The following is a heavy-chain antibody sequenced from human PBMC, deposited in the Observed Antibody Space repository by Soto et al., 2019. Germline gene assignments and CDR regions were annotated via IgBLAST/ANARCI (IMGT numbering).Heavy chain of an antibody. J-gene: IGHJ4*02. D-gene: IGHD1-26*01. V-gene: IGHV3-23*01. CDR3: ANGAFVGGVYLYFDY. CDR1: GFTFSSYA. CDR2: ISGSGGST. Sequence: GGSLRLSCAASGFTFSSYAMSWVRQAPGKGLEWVSAISGSGGSTYYADSVKGRFPISRDNSKNTLYLQMNSLRAEDTAVYYCANGAFVGGVYLYFDYWGQGTLVTVSS.